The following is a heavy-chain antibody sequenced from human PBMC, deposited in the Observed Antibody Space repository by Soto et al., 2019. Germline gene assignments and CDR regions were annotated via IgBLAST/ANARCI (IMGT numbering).Heavy chain of an antibody. D-gene: IGHD3-22*01. CDR1: GFTFSSYT. CDR3: ARLAYYDSSAYYDY. J-gene: IGHJ4*02. V-gene: IGHV3-21*01. CDR2: ISTSGSYI. Sequence: EVQLVESGGGLVKPGGSLRLSCAASGFTFSSYTMNWVRQAPGKGLEWVSSISTSGSYIYYTDSVKGRFTVSRDNAKNSLYLQMNSLRAEDPAVYYCARLAYYDSSAYYDYWGQGTLVTVSS.